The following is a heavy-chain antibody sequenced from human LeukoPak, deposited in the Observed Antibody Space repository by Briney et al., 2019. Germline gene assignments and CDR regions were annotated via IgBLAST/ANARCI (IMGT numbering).Heavy chain of an antibody. CDR1: GFTFSSYW. Sequence: GGSLRLSCAAPGFTFSSYWMHWVRQAPGKGLVWVSRINSDGSSTSYADSVKGRFTISRDNAKNTLYLQMNSLRAEDTAVYYCASGTIKGGLWFGELLGYYYGMDVWGQGTTVTVSS. D-gene: IGHD3-10*01. J-gene: IGHJ6*02. V-gene: IGHV3-74*01. CDR3: ASGTIKGGLWFGELLGYYYGMDV. CDR2: INSDGSST.